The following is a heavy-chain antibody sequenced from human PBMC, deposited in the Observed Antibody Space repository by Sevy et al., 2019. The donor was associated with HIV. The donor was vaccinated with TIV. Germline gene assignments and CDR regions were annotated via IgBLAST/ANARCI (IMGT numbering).Heavy chain of an antibody. CDR2: IFHTGST. J-gene: IGHJ4*02. CDR1: GSSISPTHY. V-gene: IGHV4-38-2*02. CDR3: ARDVEIAADGIFEK. Sequence: SETLSLTCAVSGSSISPTHYWGWLRQPPGKGLEWIGSIFHTGSTYYNPSLKSRVTISVDTSKNHFSLRLTSMTAADTAMYYCARDVEIAADGIFEKWGQGTLVTVSS. D-gene: IGHD6-13*01.